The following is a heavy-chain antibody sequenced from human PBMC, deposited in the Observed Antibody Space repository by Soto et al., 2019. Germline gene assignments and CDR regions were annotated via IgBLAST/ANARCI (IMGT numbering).Heavy chain of an antibody. J-gene: IGHJ6*03. CDR2: MNPNSGNT. V-gene: IGHV1-8*01. CDR1: GYTFTSND. D-gene: IGHD3-3*01. Sequence: ASVKVSCKASGYTFTSNDINWVRQATGQGLEGMGWMNPNSGNTGYAQKFQGRVTMTRNTSISTAYMELSSLRSEDTAFYYCARGGFLEAYYYYMDVWGKGTTVTVSS. CDR3: ARGGFLEAYYYYMDV.